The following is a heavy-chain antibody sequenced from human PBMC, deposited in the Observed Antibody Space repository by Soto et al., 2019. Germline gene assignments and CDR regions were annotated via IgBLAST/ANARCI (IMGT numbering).Heavy chain of an antibody. CDR2: IYYSGNS. V-gene: IGHV4-31*03. CDR1: GASITSDGYY. CDR3: ARTVGSGSPDFDY. Sequence: SETLSLTCSVSGASITSDGYYWSWIRQFPGKGLEWIGHIYYSGNSYYNLSLGSRLLISVDTSKNQFSLKLSSVTAADTAVYYCARTVGSGSPDFDYWGQGILVTVSS. J-gene: IGHJ4*02. D-gene: IGHD3-10*01.